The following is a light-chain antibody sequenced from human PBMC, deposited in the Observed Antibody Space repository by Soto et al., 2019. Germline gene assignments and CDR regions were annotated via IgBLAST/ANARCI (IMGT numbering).Light chain of an antibody. V-gene: IGKV3-15*01. Sequence: EIVMTQSPATLSVSPGERATLSCRASQSVSSNLAWYQQKPGQAPRLLIYGASTRATGIPARFSVSGSGTEFTLTISSLQSEDFAINYCQHYNNWPPWTFGQGTKVEIK. CDR3: QHYNNWPPWT. CDR2: GAS. J-gene: IGKJ1*01. CDR1: QSVSSN.